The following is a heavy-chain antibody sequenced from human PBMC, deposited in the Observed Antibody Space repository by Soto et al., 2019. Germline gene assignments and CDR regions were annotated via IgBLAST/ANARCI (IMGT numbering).Heavy chain of an antibody. V-gene: IGHV4-31*03. D-gene: IGHD3-10*01. Sequence: SETLSLTCTVSGGSISSGGYYWSWIRQHPGKGLEWIGYIYYSGSTYYNPSLKSRVTISVDTSKNQFSLKLRSEDTAVYYCARDRAIRFGVFRNWFDPWGQGTQVTVS. J-gene: IGHJ5*02. CDR3: ARDRAIRFGVFRNWFDP. CDR2: IYYSGST. CDR1: GGSISSGGYY.